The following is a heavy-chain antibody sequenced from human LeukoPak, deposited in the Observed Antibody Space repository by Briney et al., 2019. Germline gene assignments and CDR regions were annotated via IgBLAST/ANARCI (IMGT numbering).Heavy chain of an antibody. Sequence: SQTLSLTCAISGDSVSSNSAAWNWIRQSPSRGLEWLGRTYYRSKWYNDYAVSVKSRITINPDTSKNQFSLQLNSVTPEDTAVYYCARLPVAGTKPYYYYYGMDVWGQGTTVTVSS. CDR1: GDSVSSNSAA. CDR2: TYYRSKWYN. J-gene: IGHJ6*02. CDR3: ARLPVAGTKPYYYYYGMDV. V-gene: IGHV6-1*01. D-gene: IGHD6-19*01.